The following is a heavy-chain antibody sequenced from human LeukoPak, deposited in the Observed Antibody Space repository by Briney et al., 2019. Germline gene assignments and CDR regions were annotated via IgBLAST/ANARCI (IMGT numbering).Heavy chain of an antibody. V-gene: IGHV1-2*02. Sequence: ASVKVSCKASGYTFTGYYMHWVRQAPGQGLEWMGWINPNSGGTNYAQKFQGRVTMTRDTSISTAYMELSRLRSDDTAVYYCARVRRSSSSSWGPPGYWGQGTLVTVSS. D-gene: IGHD6-6*01. CDR3: ARVRRSSSSSWGPPGY. CDR1: GYTFTGYY. J-gene: IGHJ4*02. CDR2: INPNSGGT.